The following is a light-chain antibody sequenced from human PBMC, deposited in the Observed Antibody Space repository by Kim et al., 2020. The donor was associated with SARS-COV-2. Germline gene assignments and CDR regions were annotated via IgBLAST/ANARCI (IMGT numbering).Light chain of an antibody. CDR2: DVT. CDR1: SSDVGRYNY. Sequence: GQSITISCPGTSSDVGRYNYVSWYQQHPGKAPKLMIYDVTKRPSGVSNRFSGSKSGNTASLTISGLQADDEADYFCSSYTSSTNLLFGGGTRVTVL. CDR3: SSYTSSTNLL. V-gene: IGLV2-14*01. J-gene: IGLJ2*01.